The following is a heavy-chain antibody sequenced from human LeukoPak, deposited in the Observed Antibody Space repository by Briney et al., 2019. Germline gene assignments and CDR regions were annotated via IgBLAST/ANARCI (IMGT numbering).Heavy chain of an antibody. V-gene: IGHV3-20*01. J-gene: IGHJ4*02. D-gene: IGHD6-13*01. CDR2: INWNSGNT. CDR1: GGSISSGGYY. Sequence: ETLSLTCTVSGGSISSGGYYWSWVRQAPGKGLEWVSGINWNSGNTGYADSVKGRFTISRDNATNSLYLQMNSLRAEDTALYHCARRHSSTWGGFDYWGQGTLVTVSS. CDR3: ARRHSSTWGGFDY.